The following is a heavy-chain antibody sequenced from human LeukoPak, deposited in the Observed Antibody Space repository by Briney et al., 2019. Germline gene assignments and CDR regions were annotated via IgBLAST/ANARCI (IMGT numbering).Heavy chain of an antibody. D-gene: IGHD5-12*01. J-gene: IGHJ4*02. CDR2: INPDDSDV. Sequence: GESLKISCKGYGYSFTNNWIGWVRQMPGKGLEWMGIINPDDSDVKYSPSFQGQVIISADKSISSVYLQWSGLKASDTAMYYCGVLGGGYDLFVDYWGQGTLVTVSS. CDR1: GYSFTNNW. V-gene: IGHV5-51*01. CDR3: GVLGGGYDLFVDY.